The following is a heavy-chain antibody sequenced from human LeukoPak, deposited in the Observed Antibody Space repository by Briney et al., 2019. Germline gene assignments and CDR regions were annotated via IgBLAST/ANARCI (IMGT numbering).Heavy chain of an antibody. D-gene: IGHD2-21*01. V-gene: IGHV4-39*01. Sequence: PSETLSLTCTVSGGSISSSSYHWGWIRQPPGKGLEWIGSIYYSGNTYYNPSLKSRVTISVDTSKNQFSLKLSSVTAADTAVYYCARPFRAYCGGDCYSPHDAFDIWGQGTMVTVSS. CDR1: GGSISSSSYH. J-gene: IGHJ3*02. CDR3: ARPFRAYCGGDCYSPHDAFDI. CDR2: IYYSGNT.